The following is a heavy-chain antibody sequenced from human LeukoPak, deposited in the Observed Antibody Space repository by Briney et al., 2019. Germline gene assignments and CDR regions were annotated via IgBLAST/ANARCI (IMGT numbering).Heavy chain of an antibody. CDR1: GFIFDDYS. Sequence: GGSLRLSCAASGFIFDDYSMHWVRQAPGKGLEWVSLISWDDGSTYYADSVKGRFTISRDNSKNSLYLQMNSLRTEDTALYYCAKDMSRTYYDYFDYWGQGTLVTVSS. CDR3: AKDMSRTYYDYFDY. D-gene: IGHD3-10*01. V-gene: IGHV3-43*01. CDR2: ISWDDGST. J-gene: IGHJ4*02.